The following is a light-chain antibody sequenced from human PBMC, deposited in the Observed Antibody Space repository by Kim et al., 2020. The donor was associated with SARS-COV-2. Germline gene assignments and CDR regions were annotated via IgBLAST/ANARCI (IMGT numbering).Light chain of an antibody. V-gene: IGKV4-1*01. CDR1: QGVLHISNSKNY. J-gene: IGKJ2*01. CDR2: WSS. Sequence: DIVMTQSPDSLAVSLGERATINCKSSQGVLHISNSKNYLGWYQQKSGQPPKLLIYWSSTRESGVPDRFSGSGSGTDFTLTISSLQAEDVAVYYCHQYYSAPFTFGQGTKLEIK. CDR3: HQYYSAPFT.